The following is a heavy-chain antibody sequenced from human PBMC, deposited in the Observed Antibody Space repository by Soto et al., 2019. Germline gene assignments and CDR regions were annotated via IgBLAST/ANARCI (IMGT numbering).Heavy chain of an antibody. CDR3: ARVDYGGNSYY. D-gene: IGHD4-17*01. V-gene: IGHV1-8*01. J-gene: IGHJ4*02. Sequence: ASVKVSCKVSGYTLTELSMHWVRQAPGKGLEWMGWMNPNSGNTGYAQKFQGRVTMTRNTSISTAYMELSSLRSEDTAVYYCARVDYGGNSYYWGQGTLVTVSS. CDR2: MNPNSGNT. CDR1: GYTLTELS.